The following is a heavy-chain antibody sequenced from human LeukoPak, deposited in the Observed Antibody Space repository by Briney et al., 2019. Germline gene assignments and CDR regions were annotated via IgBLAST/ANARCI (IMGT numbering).Heavy chain of an antibody. V-gene: IGHV3-7*03. CDR1: GFTFRNYW. CDR3: AKHFGYIPTSYFHY. CDR2: TKPDGSAE. J-gene: IGHJ4*02. Sequence: GGSLRLSCAASGFTFRNYWMGWVRQAPGKGLEWVANTKPDGSAEYYADSVRGRFTTSRDNANNLLYLQMNRLRDEDTAVYYCAKHFGYIPTSYFHYWGQGTLVTVSS. D-gene: IGHD5-18*01.